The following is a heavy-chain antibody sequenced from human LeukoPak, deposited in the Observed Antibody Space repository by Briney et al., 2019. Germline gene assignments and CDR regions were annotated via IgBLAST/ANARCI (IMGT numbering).Heavy chain of an antibody. Sequence: SETLSLTCAVYGGSFSGYYWSWIRQPPGKGLEWIGEINHSGSTNYNPSLKSRVTISVDTSKNQFSLKLSSVTAADTAVYYCARRLWSGYYTGRAFDIWGQGTMVTVSS. CDR3: ARRLWSGYYTGRAFDI. V-gene: IGHV4-34*01. D-gene: IGHD3-3*01. CDR2: INHSGST. J-gene: IGHJ3*02. CDR1: GGSFSGYY.